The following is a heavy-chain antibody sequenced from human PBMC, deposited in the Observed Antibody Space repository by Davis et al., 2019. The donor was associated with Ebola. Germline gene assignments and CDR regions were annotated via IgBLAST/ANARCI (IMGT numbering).Heavy chain of an antibody. CDR3: AKDRSWIAAAGNWYFDL. CDR1: GFTFSSYG. Sequence: GESLKISCAASGFTFSSYGMHWVRQAPGKGLEWVAVISYDGSNKYYADSVKGRFTISRDNSKNTLYLQMNSLRAEDTAVYYCAKDRSWIAAAGNWYFDLWGRGTLVTVSS. V-gene: IGHV3-30*18. D-gene: IGHD6-13*01. J-gene: IGHJ2*01. CDR2: ISYDGSNK.